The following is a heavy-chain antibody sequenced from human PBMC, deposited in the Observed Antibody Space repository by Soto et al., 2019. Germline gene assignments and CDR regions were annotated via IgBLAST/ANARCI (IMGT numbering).Heavy chain of an antibody. D-gene: IGHD1-26*01. J-gene: IGHJ5*02. CDR1: GGSISSSSYY. V-gene: IGHV4-39*01. Sequence: SETLSLTCTVSGGSISSSSYYWGWIRQPPGKGLEWIGSIYYSGSTYYNPSLKSRVTISVDTSKNQFSLKLSSVTAADTAVYHCARHNGWGSGSFRPWPNWFDPWGQGTLVTVSS. CDR2: IYYSGST. CDR3: ARHNGWGSGSFRPWPNWFDP.